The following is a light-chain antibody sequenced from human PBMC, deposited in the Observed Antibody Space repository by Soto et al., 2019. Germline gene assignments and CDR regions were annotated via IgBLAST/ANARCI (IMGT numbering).Light chain of an antibody. V-gene: IGKV4-1*01. CDR1: QSVLYSSNNKNY. Sequence: DIVMTQSPDSLAVSLCERATINCKSSQSVLYSSNNKNYLAWYQQKPGQPPKLLIYWASTRESGVPDRFSGSGSGTEFTLTISSLQAEDVAVYYCQQYYSTPWTFGQGTKVEIK. CDR3: QQYYSTPWT. J-gene: IGKJ1*01. CDR2: WAS.